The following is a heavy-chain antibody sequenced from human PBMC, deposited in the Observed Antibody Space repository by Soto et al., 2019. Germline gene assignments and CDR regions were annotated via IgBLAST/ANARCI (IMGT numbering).Heavy chain of an antibody. CDR1: GYTFTTYG. CDR2: ISPYNGNT. J-gene: IGHJ5*02. V-gene: IGHV1-18*04. CDR3: ARRDNGDDRFDP. D-gene: IGHD4-17*01. Sequence: ASVEVSGKTSGYTFTTYGLSWVRQAPGQGLEWMGWISPYNGNTNYAEKLQGRVTMTTDTSTSTVYMELRSLRSDDTAVYYCARRDNGDDRFDPWGQGTLVTVSS.